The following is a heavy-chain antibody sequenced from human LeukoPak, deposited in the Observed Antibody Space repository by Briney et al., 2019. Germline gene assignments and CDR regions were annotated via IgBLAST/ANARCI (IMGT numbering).Heavy chain of an antibody. CDR2: ISGSGGST. CDR1: GFTFSSYA. CDR3: AKDLGIAQRGIVGAIS. D-gene: IGHD1-26*01. Sequence: GGSLRLSCAASGFTFSSYAMSWVRQAPGKGLEWVSAISGSGGSTYYADSVKGRFTISRDNSKNTLYLQMNSLRAEDTAVYYCAKDLGIAQRGIVGAISWGQGTLVTVSS. V-gene: IGHV3-23*01. J-gene: IGHJ4*02.